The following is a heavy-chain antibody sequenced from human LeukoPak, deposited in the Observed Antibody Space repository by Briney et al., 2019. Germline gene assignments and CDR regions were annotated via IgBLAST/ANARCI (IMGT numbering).Heavy chain of an antibody. D-gene: IGHD5-24*01. Sequence: GGSLRLSCAASGFTFSIHSMNWIRQAPGKGLEWISYISSTSSTIHYADSVRGRFSISRDNAKNSLYLQMNSLSAEDAAMYFCARDGDGNFDFWGQGTLVTVSS. CDR1: GFTFSIHS. V-gene: IGHV3-48*04. CDR3: ARDGDGNFDF. CDR2: ISSTSSTI. J-gene: IGHJ4*02.